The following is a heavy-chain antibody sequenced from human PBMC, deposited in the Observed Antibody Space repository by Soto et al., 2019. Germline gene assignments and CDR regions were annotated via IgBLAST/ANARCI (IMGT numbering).Heavy chain of an antibody. CDR2: IYYRGRT. J-gene: IGHJ4*02. Sequence: QLQLQESGPGLVKPSETLSLTCTVSGGSISSSSYYWGWIRQPPGNGLEWIGSIYYRGRTYYNPSLNSRGTISVETSKNPVSLKLSSVTAADTAVYYCARRAVAGTGYFDYWGQGTLVTVSS. CDR3: ARRAVAGTGYFDY. D-gene: IGHD6-19*01. CDR1: GGSISSSSYY. V-gene: IGHV4-39*01.